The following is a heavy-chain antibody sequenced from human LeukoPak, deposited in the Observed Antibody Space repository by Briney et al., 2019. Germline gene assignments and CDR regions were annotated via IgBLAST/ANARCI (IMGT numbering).Heavy chain of an antibody. J-gene: IGHJ4*02. V-gene: IGHV1-18*01. CDR3: AGAVPYYYDSSGYFLY. CDR2: ISAYNGNT. Sequence: ASVKVSCKASGYTFTSYGISWVRQAPGQGLEWMGWISAYNGNTNYAQKLQGRVTMTTDTSTSTAYMELRSLRSDDTAVYYCAGAVPYYYDSSGYFLYWGQGTLVTVSS. CDR1: GYTFTSYG. D-gene: IGHD3-22*01.